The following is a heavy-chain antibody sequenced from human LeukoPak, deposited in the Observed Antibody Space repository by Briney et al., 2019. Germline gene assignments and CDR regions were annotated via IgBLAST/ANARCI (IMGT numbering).Heavy chain of an antibody. CDR2: INHSGST. Sequence: PSETLSLTCAVYGGSFSDYHWSWIRQPPGKGLEWIGEINHSGSTNYNPSLKSRVTISVDTSKNQFSLKLSSVTAADTAVYYCARDGRGDYDFWSGYYLWFDPWGQGTLVTVSS. CDR1: GGSFSDYH. CDR3: ARDGRGDYDFWSGYYLWFDP. V-gene: IGHV4-34*01. D-gene: IGHD3-3*01. J-gene: IGHJ5*02.